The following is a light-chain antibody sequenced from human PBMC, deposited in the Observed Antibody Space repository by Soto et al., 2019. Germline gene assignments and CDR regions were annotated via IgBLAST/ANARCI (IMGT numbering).Light chain of an antibody. CDR2: GAS. CDR3: LQDINYPWT. J-gene: IGKJ1*01. V-gene: IGKV3-20*01. CDR1: QRVSARY. Sequence: IVLTQSPGTLSLSPGDRATLSCRASQRVSARYLAWFHQKPGQAPRLLIFGASARATGIPDRFSGSGSGTDFTLTIDRLQPEDFAMYYCLQDINYPWTFGQGTKVEIK.